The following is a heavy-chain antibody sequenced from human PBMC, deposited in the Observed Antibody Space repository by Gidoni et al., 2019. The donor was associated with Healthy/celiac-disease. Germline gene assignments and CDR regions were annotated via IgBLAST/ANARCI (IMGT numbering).Heavy chain of an antibody. CDR2: IWYDGSNK. V-gene: IGHV3-33*01. D-gene: IGHD6-6*01. J-gene: IGHJ4*02. CDR1: GVTLSSYG. CDR3: ARDRARGVAARLVWESGDY. Sequence: QVQRVESGGGVVQPGRSLRLAGAESGVTLSSYGMPWVRQAPGKGLEWVAVIWYDGSNKYYADSVKGRFTISRDNSKNTLYLQMNSLRAEDTAVYYCARDRARGVAARLVWESGDYWGQGTLVTVSS.